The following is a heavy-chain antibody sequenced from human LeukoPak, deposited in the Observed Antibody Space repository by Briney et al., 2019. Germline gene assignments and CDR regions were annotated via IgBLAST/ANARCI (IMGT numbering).Heavy chain of an antibody. Sequence: GGSLRLSCAASGFTFSSYWMSWVRQAPGKGLEWVANIKQDGSEKYYVDSVKGRFTISRDNAKNSLYLQMNSLRAEDTAVYYCARGLDVLRYFDWLLYGPRYYFDYWGQGTLVTVSS. CDR1: GFTFSSYW. CDR3: ARGLDVLRYFDWLLYGPRYYFDY. D-gene: IGHD3-9*01. V-gene: IGHV3-7*01. CDR2: IKQDGSEK. J-gene: IGHJ4*02.